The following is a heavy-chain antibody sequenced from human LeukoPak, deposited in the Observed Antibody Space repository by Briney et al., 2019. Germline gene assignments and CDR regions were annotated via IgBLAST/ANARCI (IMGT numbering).Heavy chain of an antibody. Sequence: GGSLRLSCAASGFPFSTYAMSWVRQAPGKGLEWVSSIRGSDGSTYYADSVKGRFAISRDNSKNTLYLQMNSLRAEDTAVYYCAKDVYGNYVGFDSWGQGTRVTVSS. CDR1: GFPFSTYA. J-gene: IGHJ4*02. CDR3: AKDVYGNYVGFDS. CDR2: IRGSDGST. D-gene: IGHD4-11*01. V-gene: IGHV3-23*01.